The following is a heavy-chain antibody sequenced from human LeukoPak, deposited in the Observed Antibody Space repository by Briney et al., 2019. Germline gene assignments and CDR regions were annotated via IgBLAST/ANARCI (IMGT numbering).Heavy chain of an antibody. V-gene: IGHV1-8*01. CDR2: MNPNSGNT. CDR3: ARGLGSYYGYWYFDL. D-gene: IGHD1-26*01. CDR1: GYTFTSYD. Sequence: GASVKVSCKASGYTFTSYDIKWVRQATGQGLEWMGWMNPNSGNTGYAQKFQGRVTMTRNTSISTAYMELSSLRSEDTAVYYCARGLGSYYGYWYFDLWGRGTLVTVSS. J-gene: IGHJ2*01.